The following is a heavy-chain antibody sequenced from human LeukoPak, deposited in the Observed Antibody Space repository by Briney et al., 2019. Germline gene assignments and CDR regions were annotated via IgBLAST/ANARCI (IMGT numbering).Heavy chain of an antibody. J-gene: IGHJ4*02. D-gene: IGHD3-10*01. V-gene: IGHV3-48*01. CDR3: ARDPRLGDF. CDR1: GFRFRTYS. CDR2: ISGGSAVI. Sequence: GGSLRLSCTASGFRFRTYSMTWVRQAPGRGLEWVSYISGGSAVIHYADSVTGRFTVSRDNAKNSLFLQMNSLRVEDTAVYYCARDPRLGDFWGQGSLVTVSS.